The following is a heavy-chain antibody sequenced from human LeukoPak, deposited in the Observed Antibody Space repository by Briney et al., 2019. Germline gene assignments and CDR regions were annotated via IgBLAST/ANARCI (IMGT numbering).Heavy chain of an antibody. CDR3: AIQVPLSSIWLATRDAMDPNFDY. D-gene: IGHD6-13*01. CDR2: IYPGDSDT. Sequence: GESLKISWKGSGCSFTSYWIVWVRQMPGKGLEWMGIIYPGDSDTRYSPSFQGQVTISADKSISTAYLQWSSLKASDTAMYYCAIQVPLSSIWLATRDAMDPNFDYWGQGTLVTVSS. V-gene: IGHV5-51*01. J-gene: IGHJ4*02. CDR1: GCSFTSYW.